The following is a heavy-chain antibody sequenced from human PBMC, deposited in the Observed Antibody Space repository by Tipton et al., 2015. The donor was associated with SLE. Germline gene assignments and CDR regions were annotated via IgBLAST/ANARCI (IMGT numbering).Heavy chain of an antibody. CDR2: FIPILDIV. Sequence: QSGPEVKNPGSSVKVSCKASGDTFSDYTFSWVRQAPGQGLEWMGRFIPILDIVNYAQNFQGSVTITADKSTSTVYMELSSLTSEDTAVYYCAALSTLAYCGGDCSSWGQGTLVTVSS. CDR1: GDTFSDYT. D-gene: IGHD2-21*01. J-gene: IGHJ5*02. V-gene: IGHV1-69*02. CDR3: AALSTLAYCGGDCSS.